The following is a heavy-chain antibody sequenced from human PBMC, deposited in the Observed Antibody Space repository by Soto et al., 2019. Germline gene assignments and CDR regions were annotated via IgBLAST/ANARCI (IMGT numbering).Heavy chain of an antibody. V-gene: IGHV1-46*01. CDR3: AIGLSIAARPPAY. Sequence: QVQLVQSGAEVKKPGASVKVSCQASGYTFTSYYMHWVRQAPGQGLDWMGIINPSGGSTSYAQKFQGRVTMTRDTSTSTVYMELSTLRSEDPAVDYCAIGLSIAARPPAYWGQGTLVTVSS. J-gene: IGHJ4*02. D-gene: IGHD6-6*01. CDR2: INPSGGST. CDR1: GYTFTSYY.